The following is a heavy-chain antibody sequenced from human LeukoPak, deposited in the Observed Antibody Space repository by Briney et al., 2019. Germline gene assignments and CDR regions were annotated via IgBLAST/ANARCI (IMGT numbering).Heavy chain of an antibody. Sequence: PSETLSLTCTVSGGSISSYYWGWIRQPAGKGLEWIGRIYSSGSTNYNPSLKSRVTLSVDTSKNQFSLKLSSVTAADTAVYYCARDRLIHGYSSRLYYYYGMDVWGQGTTVTVSS. V-gene: IGHV4-4*07. CDR2: IYSSGST. D-gene: IGHD6-19*01. J-gene: IGHJ6*02. CDR3: ARDRLIHGYSSRLYYYYGMDV. CDR1: GGSISSYY.